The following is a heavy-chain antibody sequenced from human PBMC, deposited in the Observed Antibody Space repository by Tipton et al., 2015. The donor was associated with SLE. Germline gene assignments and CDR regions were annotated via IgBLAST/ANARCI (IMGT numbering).Heavy chain of an antibody. V-gene: IGHV4-34*01. CDR3: ARGGSKHYDFWGRQMGPHAFDI. CDR2: INHSGTT. J-gene: IGHJ3*02. D-gene: IGHD3-3*01. CDR1: GGSFSGYY. Sequence: LRLSCAVYGGSFSGYYYSWIRQPPGKGLESIGEINHSGTTNCNPSLKSRVTISVDTSKNQFSLKLRSVTAADTAVYYCARGGSKHYDFWGRQMGPHAFDIWGQETKVSVSS.